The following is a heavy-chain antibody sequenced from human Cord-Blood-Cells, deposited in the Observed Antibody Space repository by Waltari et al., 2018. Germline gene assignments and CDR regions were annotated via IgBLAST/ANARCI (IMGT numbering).Heavy chain of an antibody. Sequence: QVQLQESGPGLVKPSGTLSLTCAVSGGSISSSNWWIGEIYHSGSTNYNPSLKSRVTISVDKSKNQFSLKLSSVTAADMAVYYCARALRWNENWFDPWGQGTLVTVSS. D-gene: IGHD1-1*01. CDR3: ARALRWNENWFDP. CDR2: IYHSGST. V-gene: IGHV4-4*02. CDR1: GGSISSSNW. J-gene: IGHJ5*02.